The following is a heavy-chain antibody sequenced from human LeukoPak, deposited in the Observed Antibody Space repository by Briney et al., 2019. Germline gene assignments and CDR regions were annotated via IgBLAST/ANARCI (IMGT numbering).Heavy chain of an antibody. CDR3: ARTAYYYDSSSYVSGWFDP. J-gene: IGHJ5*02. Sequence: GGSLRLSCTASGFIFNTSSMNWVRQTPGKGLEWVSSISSTSHYIYYADSVRGRLTVSRGNAENSLYLQMNSLRLEDTAVYYCARTAYYYDSSSYVSGWFDPWGQGTLVTVSS. CDR1: GFIFNTSS. D-gene: IGHD3-22*01. CDR2: ISSTSHYI. V-gene: IGHV3-21*01.